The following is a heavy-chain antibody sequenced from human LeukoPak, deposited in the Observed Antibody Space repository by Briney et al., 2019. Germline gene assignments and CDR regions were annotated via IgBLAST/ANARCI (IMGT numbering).Heavy chain of an antibody. CDR2: INPSGGST. V-gene: IGHV1-46*03. CDR3: ARGVRVATITNYYYYMDV. D-gene: IGHD5-24*01. Sequence: GASVKVPCKASGYTFTSYYMHWVRQAPGQGLEWMGIINPSGGSTSYAQKFQGRVTMTRDTSTSTVYMELSSLRSEDTAVYYCARGVRVATITNYYYYMDVWGKGTTVTVSS. CDR1: GYTFTSYY. J-gene: IGHJ6*03.